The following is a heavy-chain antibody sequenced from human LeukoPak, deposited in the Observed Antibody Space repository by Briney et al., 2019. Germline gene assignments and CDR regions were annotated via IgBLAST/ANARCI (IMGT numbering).Heavy chain of an antibody. Sequence: GGSLRLSCAASGFTFSSYSMNWVRQAPGKGLEWVSYISSSSSTIYYADSVKGRFTISRDNAKNSLYLQMNSLKAEDTAVYYCARAVYYYDSSGYYTRLDYYYYYMDVWGKGTTVTVSS. CDR2: ISSSSSTI. CDR3: ARAVYYYDSSGYYTRLDYYYYYMDV. CDR1: GFTFSSYS. V-gene: IGHV3-48*01. J-gene: IGHJ6*03. D-gene: IGHD3-22*01.